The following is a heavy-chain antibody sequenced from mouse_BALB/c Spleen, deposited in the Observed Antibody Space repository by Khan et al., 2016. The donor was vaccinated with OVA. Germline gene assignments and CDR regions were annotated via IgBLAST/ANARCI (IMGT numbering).Heavy chain of an antibody. V-gene: IGHV5-6-5*01. CDR2: ISSGDTT. J-gene: IGHJ3*01. CDR3: ARDYWVAY. CDR1: GFTFSNYG. Sequence: DVMLVESGGGLVKPGGSLKLSCAASGFTFSNYGVSWVRQTPEKRLEWVASISSGDTTYYPDSVKGRFTISRDNARNIPYLQMSSLRSEDTAMYYCARDYWVAYWGQGTLVTVSA.